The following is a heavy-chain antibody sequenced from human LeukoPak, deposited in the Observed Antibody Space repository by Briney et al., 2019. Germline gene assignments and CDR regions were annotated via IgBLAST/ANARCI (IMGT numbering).Heavy chain of an antibody. J-gene: IGHJ3*02. V-gene: IGHV5-10-1*01. CDR1: GYRLTSYW. CDR3: TRRGYSGDAFDI. CDR2: IDPSDSYT. D-gene: IGHD5-12*01. Sequence: GESLQISCKGSGYRLTSYWISWVRQTPGKGLEWMGRIDPSDSYTKYSPSFQGHVTISADKSISTAYLQWSSLKASDTAMYYCTRRGYSGDAFDIWGQGTMVTVSS.